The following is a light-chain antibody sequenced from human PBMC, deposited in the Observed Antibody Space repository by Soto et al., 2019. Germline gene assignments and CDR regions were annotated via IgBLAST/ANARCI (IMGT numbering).Light chain of an antibody. CDR2: AAS. CDR1: QSISNY. CDR3: QQSFSTPLT. J-gene: IGKJ4*01. V-gene: IGKV1-39*01. Sequence: DIQMTQSPSSLSASVGDRVTITCRASQSISNYLNWYQQKPGKAPKLLIYAASSLQSGVPSRFSGSGSGTDFTLTISSLLPEDFATYYCQQSFSTPLTFGGGTKVEIK.